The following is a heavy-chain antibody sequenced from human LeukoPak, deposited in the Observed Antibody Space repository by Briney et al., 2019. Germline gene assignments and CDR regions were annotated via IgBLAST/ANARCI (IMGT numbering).Heavy chain of an antibody. CDR2: IYTSGIT. V-gene: IGHV4-4*07. CDR1: GGSISSNF. D-gene: IGHD6-19*01. CDR3: AREHVGYSSGWHDLDF. Sequence: TSETLSLTCSVPGGSISSNFWSWIRQPAGKGLEWLGRIYTSGITNYTPSLKSRVTMSVDTSKKQFSLSLSSVTAADTAVYYCAREHVGYSSGWHDLDFWGQGALVTVSS. J-gene: IGHJ4*02.